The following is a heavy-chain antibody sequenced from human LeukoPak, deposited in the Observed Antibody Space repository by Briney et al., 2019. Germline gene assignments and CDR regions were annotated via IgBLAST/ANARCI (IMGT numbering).Heavy chain of an antibody. Sequence: SETLSLTCAVYGGSFSGYYWSWIRQPPGKGLEWIGEFNHSGSTNYNPSLKSRVTISVDTSKNQFSLKLSSVTAADTAVYYCARDGHLISSSSSFFDYWGQGTLVTVSS. V-gene: IGHV4-34*01. CDR1: GGSFSGYY. J-gene: IGHJ4*02. D-gene: IGHD6-6*01. CDR2: FNHSGST. CDR3: ARDGHLISSSSSFFDY.